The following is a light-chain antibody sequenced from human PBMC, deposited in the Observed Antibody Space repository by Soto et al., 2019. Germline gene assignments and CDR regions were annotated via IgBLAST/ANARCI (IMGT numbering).Light chain of an antibody. V-gene: IGKV1-27*01. CDR2: AAS. CDR1: PAVNNY. J-gene: IGKJ3*01. CDR3: EKYNNGPPAT. Sequence: DIQMTQSPSSLSASVVARVTITCRASPAVNNYLAWYQQKPRRAPKLLIYAASPLQSGVPSRFRGGGSGSDFTITISSLQPEDGATYSCEKYNNGPPATFGPGTKV.